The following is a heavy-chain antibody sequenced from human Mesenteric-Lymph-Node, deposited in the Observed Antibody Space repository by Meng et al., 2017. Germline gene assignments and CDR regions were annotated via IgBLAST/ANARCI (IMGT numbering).Heavy chain of an antibody. CDR3: ARVGWRQWSFDL. D-gene: IGHD3-3*01. V-gene: IGHV4-30-4*01. CDR1: GGSISSGDYY. J-gene: IGHJ2*01. Sequence: QVHLQEPAPSLFTPSLTLSLTFCVSGGSISSGDYYWSRIRQHPGEGLEFLGHIYYCGSTSYNPSLKSRVTISVDTSNNQFSLNLSSVTAADTAVYYCARVGWRQWSFDLWGRGTPVTVSS. CDR2: IYYCGST.